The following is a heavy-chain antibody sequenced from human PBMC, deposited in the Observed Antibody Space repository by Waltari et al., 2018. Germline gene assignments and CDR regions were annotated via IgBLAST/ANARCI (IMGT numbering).Heavy chain of an antibody. CDR1: GFTFSSYE. CDR3: AREPDWFDP. CDR2: ISSSGSTI. J-gene: IGHJ5*02. V-gene: IGHV3-48*03. Sequence: EVQLVESGGGLVQPGGSLRLSCAASGFTFSSYEMNWVRQAPGKGLEGVSYISSSGSTIYYADSVKGRFTISRDNAKNSLYLQMNSLRAEDTAVYYCAREPDWFDPWGQGTLVTVSS.